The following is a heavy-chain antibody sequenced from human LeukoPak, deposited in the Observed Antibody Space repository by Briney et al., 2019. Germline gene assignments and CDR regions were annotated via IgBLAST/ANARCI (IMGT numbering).Heavy chain of an antibody. D-gene: IGHD3-22*01. CDR1: GFTFSNAW. V-gene: IGHV3-15*01. CDR2: IKSKTDGGTT. CDR3: TTDLPTYYYDSSGYDAFDI. J-gene: IGHJ3*02. Sequence: GGSLRLSCAASGFTFSNAWVSWVRQAPGKGLEWVGRIKSKTDGGTTDYAAPVKGRFTISRDDSKNTLYLQMNSLKTEDTAVYYCTTDLPTYYYDSSGYDAFDIWGQGTMVTVSS.